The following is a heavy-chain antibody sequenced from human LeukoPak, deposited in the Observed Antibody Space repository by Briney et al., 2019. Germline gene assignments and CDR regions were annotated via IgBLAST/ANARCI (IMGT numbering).Heavy chain of an antibody. CDR2: ITSSSSYI. CDR3: AREMLAAVAAQS. D-gene: IGHD6-19*01. J-gene: IGHJ5*02. CDR1: GFTFRSYA. V-gene: IGHV3-21*01. Sequence: AGGSLRLSCAAPGFTFRSYAMHWVRQAPGKGLEWVSSITSSSSYIYYADSVKGRFTISRDNAKNSLYLQMNSLRAEDTAVYYCAREMLAAVAAQSWGQGTLVTVSS.